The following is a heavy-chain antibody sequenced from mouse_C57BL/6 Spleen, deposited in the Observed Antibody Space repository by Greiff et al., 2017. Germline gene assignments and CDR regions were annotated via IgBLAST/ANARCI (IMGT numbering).Heavy chain of an antibody. V-gene: IGHV1-15*01. J-gene: IGHJ2*01. CDR3: TRVTTVPFDY. Sequence: VQGVESGAELVRPGASVTLSCKASGYTFTDYEMHWVKQTPVHGLEWIGAIDPETGGTAYNQKFKGKAILTADKSSSTAYMELRSLTSEDSAVYYCTRVTTVPFDYWGQGTTLTVSS. D-gene: IGHD1-1*01. CDR2: IDPETGGT. CDR1: GYTFTDYE.